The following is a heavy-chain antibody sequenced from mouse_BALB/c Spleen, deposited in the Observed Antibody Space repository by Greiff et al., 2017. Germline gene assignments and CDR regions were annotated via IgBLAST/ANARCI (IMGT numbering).Heavy chain of an antibody. CDR1: GYSITSDYA. J-gene: IGHJ3*01. D-gene: IGHD1-1*01. Sequence: EVKLMESGPGLVKPSQSLSLTCTVTGYSITSDYAWNWIRQFPGNKLEWMGYISYSGSTSYNPSLKSRISITRDTSKNQFFLQLNSVTTEDTATYYCAITTVVAWFAYWGQGTLVTVSA. V-gene: IGHV3-2*02. CDR2: ISYSGST. CDR3: AITTVVAWFAY.